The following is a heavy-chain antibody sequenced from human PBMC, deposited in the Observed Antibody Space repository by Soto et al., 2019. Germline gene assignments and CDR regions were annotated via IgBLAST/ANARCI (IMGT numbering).Heavy chain of an antibody. V-gene: IGHV3-23*01. CDR3: AKTYGGYRRGGSCPKLLNP. CDR2: ISSIDGST. CDR1: GFPFSGYP. Sequence: GGSLRLSCAASGFPFSGYPIRWVRQAPGKGRDWVSSISSIDGSTYYTDSMKGRFTISRDNSKNTVYLQMNSLRAEDTAVYFCAKTYGGYRRGGSCPKLLNPWGQGTPVTVSS. J-gene: IGHJ5*02. D-gene: IGHD2-15*01.